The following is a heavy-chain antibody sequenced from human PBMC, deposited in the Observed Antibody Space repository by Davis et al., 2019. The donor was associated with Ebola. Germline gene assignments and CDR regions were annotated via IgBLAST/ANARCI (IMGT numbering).Heavy chain of an antibody. CDR3: ARGNYGDYIVLYYYNMDV. V-gene: IGHV4-38-2*02. Sequence: SETLSLTCTVSGYSVSSGYYWGLIRQPPGKGLEWIGSIHHSGSAYYNPSLKSRIAISIDTSKNQFSLKLASVAAADTAVYYCARGNYGDYIVLYYYNMDVWGQGTTVTVSS. D-gene: IGHD4-17*01. CDR1: GYSVSSGYY. J-gene: IGHJ6*02. CDR2: IHHSGSA.